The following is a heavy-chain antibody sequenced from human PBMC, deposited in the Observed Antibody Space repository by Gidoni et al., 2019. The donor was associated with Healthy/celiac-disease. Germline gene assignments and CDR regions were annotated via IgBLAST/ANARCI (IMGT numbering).Heavy chain of an antibody. CDR3: ARWSHIRYFDWLWGGMDV. V-gene: IGHV3-33*01. CDR1: GFTFRSYG. J-gene: IGHJ6*02. CDR2: IWYDGINK. D-gene: IGHD3-9*01. Sequence: QVQLVESGGGVVQPGRSLRLSCAASGFTFRSYGLHWFRQAPGQGLEWVAVIWYDGINKYYADSVKGRFTISRDNSKNTLYLQMNSLRAEDTAVYYCARWSHIRYFDWLWGGMDVWGQGTTVTVSS.